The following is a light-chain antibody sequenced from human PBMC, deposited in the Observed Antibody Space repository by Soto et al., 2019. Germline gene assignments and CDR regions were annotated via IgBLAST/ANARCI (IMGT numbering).Light chain of an antibody. CDR3: AAWDDSLYGWV. Sequence: SVLTQPPSASGTPGQRVTISCSGSSSNIGSNTVNWYQQLPGTAPTLLIYYNNRRPSGVPDRFSGSKSGTSASLAISGLQSEDEAHYYCAAWDDSLYGWVFGGGTKVTVL. V-gene: IGLV1-44*01. J-gene: IGLJ3*02. CDR1: SSNIGSNT. CDR2: YNN.